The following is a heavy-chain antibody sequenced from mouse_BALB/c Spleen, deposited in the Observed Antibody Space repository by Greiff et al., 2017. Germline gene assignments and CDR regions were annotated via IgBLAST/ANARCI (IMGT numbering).Heavy chain of an antibody. J-gene: IGHJ3*01. V-gene: IGHV14-3*02. D-gene: IGHD1-2*01. CDR3: APHYSGRAY. CDR2: IDPANGNT. CDR1: GFNIKDTY. Sequence: VQLQQSGAELVKPGASVKLSCTASGFNIKDTYMHWVKQRPEQGLEWIGRIDPANGNTKYDPKFQGKATITADTSSNTAYLQLSSLTSEDTAVYYCAPHYSGRAYRGEGTLGTVSA.